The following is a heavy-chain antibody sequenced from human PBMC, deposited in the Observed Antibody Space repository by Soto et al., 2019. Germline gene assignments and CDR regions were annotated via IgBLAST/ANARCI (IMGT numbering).Heavy chain of an antibody. J-gene: IGHJ4*02. V-gene: IGHV4-31*03. D-gene: IGHD6-13*01. CDR2: IYYSGST. CDR3: ARESPSSSWDLHFDY. Sequence: QVQLQESGPGLVKPSQTLSLTCTVSGGSISSGGYYWSWIRQHPGKGLEWIGYIYYSGSTYYNPSLKGRVTISVDTSKNQFSLKLSSVTAADTAVYYCARESPSSSWDLHFDYWGQGTLVTVSS. CDR1: GGSISSGGYY.